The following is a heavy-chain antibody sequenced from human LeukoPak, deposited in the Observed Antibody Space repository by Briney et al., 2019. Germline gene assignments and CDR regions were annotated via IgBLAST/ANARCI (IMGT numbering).Heavy chain of an antibody. CDR3: ARDGLLWFGEQPYGMDV. J-gene: IGHJ6*02. V-gene: IGHV3-66*01. Sequence: GGSLRLSCAASGFTVSSNYMSWVRQAPGKGLEWVSVIYSGGSTYYADSVKGRFTISRDNSKNTLYLQMNSLRAEDTAVYYCARDGLLWFGEQPYGMDVWGQGTTVTVSS. CDR1: GFTVSSNY. D-gene: IGHD3-10*01. CDR2: IYSGGST.